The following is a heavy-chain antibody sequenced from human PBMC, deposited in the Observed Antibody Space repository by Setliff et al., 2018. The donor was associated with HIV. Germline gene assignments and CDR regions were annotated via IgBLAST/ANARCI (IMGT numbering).Heavy chain of an antibody. CDR1: GFTFDDYA. Sequence: GRSLRLSCAASGFTFDDYAMHWVRQAPGKGLKWVSGISWNSGSIGYADSVKGRFTISRDNAKNSLYLQMNSLRPDDTAFYYCAIYGGGIYYWGQGTLVTVSS. CDR2: ISWNSGSI. CDR3: AIYGGGIYY. D-gene: IGHD1-26*01. J-gene: IGHJ4*02. V-gene: IGHV3-9*01.